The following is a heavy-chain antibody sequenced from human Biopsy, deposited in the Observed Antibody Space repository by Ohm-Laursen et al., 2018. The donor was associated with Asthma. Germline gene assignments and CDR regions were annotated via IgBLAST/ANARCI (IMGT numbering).Heavy chain of an antibody. Sequence: LRLSCAATGTHFGSYNMHWARQAPGKGLEWVAVITFDGSTQHYGDSVKGRFTISRDNSKNMLFLQMNSPRAEDTAVYYCSRGTLGYYFDIWGQGTQVTVSS. D-gene: IGHD6-13*01. CDR1: GTHFGSYN. V-gene: IGHV3-30-3*01. J-gene: IGHJ4*02. CDR2: ITFDGSTQ. CDR3: SRGTLGYYFDI.